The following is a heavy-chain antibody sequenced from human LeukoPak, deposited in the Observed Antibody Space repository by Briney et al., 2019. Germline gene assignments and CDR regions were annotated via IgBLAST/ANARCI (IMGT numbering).Heavy chain of an antibody. J-gene: IGHJ4*02. D-gene: IGHD6-19*01. Sequence: GGSLRLSCAASGFTVSSNYMTWVRQAPGKGLEWVSVIYKNAITYYADSVKGRFTISRDTSKNTVSLQMNSLGAEDTAVYYCAGDKTTGGWYEFDYWGQGTLVTVSS. CDR2: IYKNAIT. CDR3: AGDKTTGGWYEFDY. CDR1: GFTVSSNY. V-gene: IGHV3-53*01.